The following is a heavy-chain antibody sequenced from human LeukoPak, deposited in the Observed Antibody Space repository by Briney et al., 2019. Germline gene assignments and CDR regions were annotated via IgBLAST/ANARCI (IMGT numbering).Heavy chain of an antibody. Sequence: GGSLRLSCAASGFTFSSYAMHWVRQAPGKGLEWVAVISYDGSNKYYADSVKGRFTISRDSSKNTLYLQMNSLRAEDTAVYYCARELDYWGQGTLVTVSS. CDR1: GFTFSSYA. CDR2: ISYDGSNK. J-gene: IGHJ4*02. V-gene: IGHV3-30*04. CDR3: ARELDY.